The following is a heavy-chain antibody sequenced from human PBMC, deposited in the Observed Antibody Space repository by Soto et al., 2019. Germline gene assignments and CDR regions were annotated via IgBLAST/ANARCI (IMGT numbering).Heavy chain of an antibody. CDR2: ITSDGDRT. CDR3: VKGNQLLRYYFEF. D-gene: IGHD1-26*01. J-gene: IGHJ4*01. Sequence: GGSLRLSCSVSGFTFSNYAMHWVRQAPGKGLEYVSGITSDGDRTWHADSVKDRFTISRDNSKNTLFLQMSSLRVEDTAIYFCVKGNQLLRYYFEFWGPGTLVTVS. V-gene: IGHV3-64D*06. CDR1: GFTFSNYA.